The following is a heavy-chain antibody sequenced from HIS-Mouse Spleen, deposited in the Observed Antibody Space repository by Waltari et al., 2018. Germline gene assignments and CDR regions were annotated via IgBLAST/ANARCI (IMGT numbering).Heavy chain of an antibody. V-gene: IGHV1-8*01. J-gene: IGHJ4*02. Sequence: QVQLVQSGAEVKKPGASVKVSCKASGYTFTSYDINWVRQATGQGLEWMGWMNAKSGKQGHAKKFQGRVTMTRNTSISTAYMELSSLRSEDTAVYYCARGHDYSNYFDYWGQGTLVTVSS. CDR2: MNAKSGKQ. D-gene: IGHD4-4*01. CDR3: ARGHDYSNYFDY. CDR1: GYTFTSYD.